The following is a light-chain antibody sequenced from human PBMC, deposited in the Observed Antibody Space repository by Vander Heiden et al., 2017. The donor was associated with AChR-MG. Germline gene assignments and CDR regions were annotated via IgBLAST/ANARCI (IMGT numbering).Light chain of an antibody. CDR2: KAS. Sequence: DIQMTPSPSTLSASVGDRVTITCRASQSISSWLAWYQHKPGKAPKLLIFKASSLESGVPSRFSGSGSGTEFTLTISSLQPDDFATYYCQQYDSDLWTFGQGTKVEIK. CDR3: QQYDSDLWT. J-gene: IGKJ1*01. V-gene: IGKV1-5*03. CDR1: QSISSW.